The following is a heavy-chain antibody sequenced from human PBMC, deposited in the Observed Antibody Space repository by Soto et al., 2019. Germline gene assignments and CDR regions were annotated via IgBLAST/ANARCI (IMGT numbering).Heavy chain of an antibody. D-gene: IGHD3-3*01. CDR1: GFTFSNAW. J-gene: IGHJ6*02. Sequence: EVQLVESGGGLVKPGGSLRLSCAASGFTFSNAWMNWVRQAPGKGLEWVGRIKSKTDGGTTDYAAPVKGRFTISRDDSKNTLYLQMNSLKTEDTAVYYCTTSYDFWSGYQSYYYYYYGMDVWGQGTTVTVPS. CDR2: IKSKTDGGTT. V-gene: IGHV3-15*07. CDR3: TTSYDFWSGYQSYYYYYYGMDV.